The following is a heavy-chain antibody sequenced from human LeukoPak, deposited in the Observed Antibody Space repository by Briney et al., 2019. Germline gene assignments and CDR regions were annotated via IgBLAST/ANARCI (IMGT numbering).Heavy chain of an antibody. CDR2: VSPGGYP. Sequence: SETLSLTCAVSGVPIRDYYWSWMRQSPGKGLEGSGEVSPGGYPNYNPSLWSPSIISEDPSESRWTLGVMSVTAADTAMYYCARIRCGHGHDMSYNPWAQGTLVTVSS. CDR3: ARIRCGHGHDMSYNP. J-gene: IGHJ5*02. V-gene: IGHV4-34*01. CDR1: GVPIRDYY. D-gene: IGHD2-21*01.